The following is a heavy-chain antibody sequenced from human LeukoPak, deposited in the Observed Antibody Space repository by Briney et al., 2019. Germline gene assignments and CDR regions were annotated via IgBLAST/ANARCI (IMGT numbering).Heavy chain of an antibody. D-gene: IGHD3-22*01. CDR2: INPSGGGT. CDR3: ARNYYDTAGHFGY. CDR1: GYTLTELS. J-gene: IGHJ4*02. Sequence: ASVKVSCKVSGYTLTELSMHWVRQAPGQGLEWMGIINPSGGGTTYAQKFRGRVTMTRDTSTGTVFMELSSLRSDDTAVYFCARNYYDTAGHFGYWGQGTLVTVSS. V-gene: IGHV1-46*01.